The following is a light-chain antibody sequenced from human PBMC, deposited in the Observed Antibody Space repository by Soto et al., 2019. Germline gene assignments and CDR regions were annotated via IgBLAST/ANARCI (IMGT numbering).Light chain of an antibody. Sequence: QSALTQPASVSGSPGQSITISCTGTSSDVGGYNYVSWYQQHPGKAPKLMIYDVSNRPSGVSNRFSGSKSGNTASLTISGLQAEDEADDYCSSYTSSSTLVVFGTGTKVPVL. CDR3: SSYTSSSTLVV. V-gene: IGLV2-14*01. CDR2: DVS. J-gene: IGLJ1*01. CDR1: SSDVGGYNY.